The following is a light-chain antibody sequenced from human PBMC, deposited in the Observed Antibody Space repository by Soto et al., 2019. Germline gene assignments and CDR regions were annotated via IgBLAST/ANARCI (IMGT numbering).Light chain of an antibody. J-gene: IGLJ1*01. CDR1: SSDVGGYNY. Sequence: QSVLTQPPSASRSPGQSVTISCTGTSSDVGGYNYVSWYQQHPGKAPKLMIYEVSKRPSGVPDRFSGSKSGNTASLTVSGLQAEDEADYYCSSYAASNNFDNYVFGTATKSPS. CDR2: EVS. CDR3: SSYAASNNFDNYV. V-gene: IGLV2-8*02.